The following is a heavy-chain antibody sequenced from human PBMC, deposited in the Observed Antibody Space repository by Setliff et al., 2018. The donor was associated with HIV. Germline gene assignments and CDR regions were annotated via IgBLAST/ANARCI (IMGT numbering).Heavy chain of an antibody. Sequence: PSETLSLTCAVYGGSFSDYYWSWIRQPPGKGLEWIGEINHSGSTNYNPSPKRRVTISVDTSKNQFSLKLNSVTAADTAVYYCARVRLELRQYWFDSWGQGSPVTVSS. CDR2: INHSGST. CDR1: GGSFSDYY. CDR3: ARVRLELRQYWFDS. J-gene: IGHJ5*01. D-gene: IGHD1-7*01. V-gene: IGHV4-34*01.